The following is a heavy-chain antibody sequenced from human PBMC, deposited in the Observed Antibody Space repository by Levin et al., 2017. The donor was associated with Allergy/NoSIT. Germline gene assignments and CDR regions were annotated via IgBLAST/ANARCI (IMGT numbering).Heavy chain of an antibody. D-gene: IGHD5-18*01. V-gene: IGHV3-33*01. J-gene: IGHJ4*02. CDR2: IWYDGSNK. CDR3: ARDGGGHSYGYPFDY. Sequence: GESLKISCSASGFTFRNHAMHWVRQAPGKGLEWVAVIWYDGSNKFHADSMKGRFTISRDNSKNTLSLQMNSLRAEDTAVYYCARDGGGHSYGYPFDYWGQGTLVTVSS. CDR1: GFTFRNHA.